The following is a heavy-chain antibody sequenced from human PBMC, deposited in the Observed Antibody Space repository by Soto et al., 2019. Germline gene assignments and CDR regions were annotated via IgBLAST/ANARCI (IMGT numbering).Heavy chain of an antibody. CDR2: IYYSGST. CDR3: ARHVPLDFWRGYNFDY. V-gene: IGHV4-59*08. CDR1: GGSISSYY. D-gene: IGHD3-3*01. Sequence: SETLSLTCTVSGGSISSYYWSWIRQPPGKGLEWIGYIYYSGSTNYNPSLKSRVTISVDTAKNQFSLKLSCVTAADTAVYYCARHVPLDFWRGYNFDYWGQGTTVTVSS. J-gene: IGHJ4*02.